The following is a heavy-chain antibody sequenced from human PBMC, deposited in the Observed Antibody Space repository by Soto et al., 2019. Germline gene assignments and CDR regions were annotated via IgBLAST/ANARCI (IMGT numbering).Heavy chain of an antibody. J-gene: IGHJ6*02. CDR1: GYSFPSQW. CDR2: NYPAGSDT. Sequence: GESPKISCKGSGYSFPSQWLGWVRQTPGKGLEWMGSNYPAGSDTRNSPSFQGQVTISPDKAIGTPYLEWSNLKASDNAIYHCARIPHSSKSYYDHSYGMDVWGQGTTVTVSS. D-gene: IGHD6-13*01. V-gene: IGHV5-51*01. CDR3: ARIPHSSKSYYDHSYGMDV.